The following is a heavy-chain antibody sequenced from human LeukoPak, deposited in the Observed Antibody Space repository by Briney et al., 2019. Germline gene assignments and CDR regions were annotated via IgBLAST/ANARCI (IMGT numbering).Heavy chain of an antibody. Sequence: RASVTVSCKASGYTFTSYDIHWVRQATGQGLEWMGWMNPSSGNTGYAQKFQGRVTMTRNTSISSAYMELSSLRSEDTAVYYCARPQRVAVAGKVGLVYWGQGTLVTVSS. CDR2: MNPSSGNT. CDR3: ARPQRVAVAGKVGLVY. J-gene: IGHJ4*02. D-gene: IGHD6-19*01. V-gene: IGHV1-8*01. CDR1: GYTFTSYD.